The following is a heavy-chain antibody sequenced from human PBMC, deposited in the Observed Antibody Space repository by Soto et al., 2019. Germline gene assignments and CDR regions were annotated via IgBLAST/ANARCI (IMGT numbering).Heavy chain of an antibody. CDR2: IIPIFGTA. V-gene: IGHV1-69*13. CDR3: ARDSAGYFDWLLDY. D-gene: IGHD3-9*01. Sequence: GASVKVSCKASGGTFSSHAISWVRQAPGQGLEWMGGIIPIFGTANYAQKFQGRVTITADESTSTAYMELSSLRSEDTAVYYCARDSAGYFDWLLDYWGQGTLVTVYS. CDR1: GGTFSSHA. J-gene: IGHJ4*02.